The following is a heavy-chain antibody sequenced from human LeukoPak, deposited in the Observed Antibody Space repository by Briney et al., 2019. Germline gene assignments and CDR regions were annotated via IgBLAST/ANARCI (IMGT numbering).Heavy chain of an antibody. CDR2: VRYDESTK. CDR1: GFTFSNYG. D-gene: IGHD3-22*01. CDR3: ATSTYYYDSRGFYPYYFDN. J-gene: IGHJ4*02. V-gene: IGHV3-30*02. Sequence: PGGSLRLSCAASGFTFSNYGMHWVRQAPGKGLEWVAFVRYDESTKFYADSVKGRFTISRDNSKTTLYLQMNSLRAEDTAVYYCATSTYYYDSRGFYPYYFDNWGQGTLVTVSS.